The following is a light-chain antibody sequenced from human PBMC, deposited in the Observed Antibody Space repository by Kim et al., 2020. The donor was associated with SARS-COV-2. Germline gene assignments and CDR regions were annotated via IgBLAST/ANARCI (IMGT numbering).Light chain of an antibody. CDR1: QSVSSSY. J-gene: IGKJ4*01. V-gene: IGKV3-20*01. Sequence: PGERAALSCRASQSVSSSYLAWYQQKPGQAPSLLIYGASSRATGIPDRFSGSGSGTDFTLTITRLEPDDFAVYYCQQYGTSPLTFGGGTKVDIK. CDR3: QQYGTSPLT. CDR2: GAS.